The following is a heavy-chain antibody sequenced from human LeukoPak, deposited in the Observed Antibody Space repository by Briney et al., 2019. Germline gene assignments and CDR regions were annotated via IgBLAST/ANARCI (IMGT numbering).Heavy chain of an antibody. CDR2: INHSGST. CDR1: GGSFSGYY. V-gene: IGHV4-34*01. Sequence: PSETLSLTCAVYGGSFSGYYWSWIRQPPGKGLEWIGEINHSGSTNYNPSLKSRVTISVDTSKNQFSLKLSSVTAVDTAVYYCARGTEGVTPNWFDPWGQGTLVTVSS. J-gene: IGHJ5*02. CDR3: ARGTEGVTPNWFDP. D-gene: IGHD4-23*01.